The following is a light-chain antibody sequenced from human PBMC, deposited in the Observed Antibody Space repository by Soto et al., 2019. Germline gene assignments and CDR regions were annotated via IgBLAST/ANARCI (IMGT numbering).Light chain of an antibody. CDR3: QQYNNWPGWT. CDR1: QSVSTH. CDR2: GAS. Sequence: IVITQAPSTLTGSPGKVATLSCGTRQSVSTHAASYQQKPGHAPRLLLHGASIRATAIPASFSGSGSGTEFTLTIISLQSEDLAAHHCQQYNNWPGWTFGQGTKVDIK. J-gene: IGKJ1*01. V-gene: IGKV3-15*01.